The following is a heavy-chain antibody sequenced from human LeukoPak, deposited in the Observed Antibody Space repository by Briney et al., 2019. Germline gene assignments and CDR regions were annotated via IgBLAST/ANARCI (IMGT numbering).Heavy chain of an antibody. D-gene: IGHD4-23*01. Sequence: SETLSLTCAVYGGSFSGYYWSWIRQPPRKGLEWIGEINHSGSTNYNPSLKSRVTISEDTSKNQFSLKLNSGTAADTAVYYCAIVTVAWGGWFDPGGQGTLVTVSS. CDR3: AIVTVAWGGWFDP. CDR1: GGSFSGYY. CDR2: INHSGST. V-gene: IGHV4-34*01. J-gene: IGHJ5*02.